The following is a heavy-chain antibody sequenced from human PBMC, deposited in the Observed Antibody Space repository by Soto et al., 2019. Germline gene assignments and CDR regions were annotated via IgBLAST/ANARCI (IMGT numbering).Heavy chain of an antibody. CDR2: ISGSGGST. V-gene: IGHV3-23*01. J-gene: IGHJ3*02. CDR3: AHPRGYGVFDAVDI. CDR1: GFIFSTYA. Sequence: EVQLLESGGGLVQPGGSLRLSCAASGFIFSTYAMNWVRQAPGKGLEWVSAISGSGGSTYYAESVRGRFTFSRDNSINTLYLQMSSLRTEDTAVYYCAHPRGYGVFDAVDIWGQGTLVTVSS. D-gene: IGHD4-17*01.